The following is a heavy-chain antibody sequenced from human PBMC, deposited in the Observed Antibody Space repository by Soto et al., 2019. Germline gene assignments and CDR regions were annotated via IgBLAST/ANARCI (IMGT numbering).Heavy chain of an antibody. J-gene: IGHJ4*02. Sequence: SVKVSCKASGGTFSSYAISWVRQAPGQGLEWMGGIIPIFGTANYAQKFQGRVTITADESTGTAHMELSSLRSEGTAVYYCARFYDSSGYPPFDYWGQGTLVTV. CDR2: IIPIFGTA. CDR1: GGTFSSYA. CDR3: ARFYDSSGYPPFDY. V-gene: IGHV1-69*13. D-gene: IGHD3-22*01.